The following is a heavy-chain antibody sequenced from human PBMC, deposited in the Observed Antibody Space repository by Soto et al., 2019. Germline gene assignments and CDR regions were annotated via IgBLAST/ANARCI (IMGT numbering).Heavy chain of an antibody. CDR1: GDSISRSGYY. J-gene: IGHJ4*01. D-gene: IGHD6-13*01. Sequence: QVQLQESGPGLVKPSQTLSLTCSVSGDSISRSGYYWSWIRQPPGKGLEWIGYIYYSGSTYYNSSLKGRVTISSDTSKNQFSLKLNSVTDADTAVYYCARAYSSWYWDYWGRGTLVTVSS. CDR2: IYYSGST. V-gene: IGHV4-31*03. CDR3: ARAYSSWYWDY.